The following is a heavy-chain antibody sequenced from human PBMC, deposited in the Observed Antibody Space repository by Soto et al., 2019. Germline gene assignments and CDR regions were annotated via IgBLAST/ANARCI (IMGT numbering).Heavy chain of an antibody. CDR2: ILPMFRTT. CDR1: GDSFSTDT. J-gene: IGHJ4*02. D-gene: IGHD2-2*01. V-gene: IGHV1-69*01. Sequence: QVQLVQSGAEVRKPGSSVKVSCKTSGDSFSTDTFTWVRQAPGQGLEWMGGILPMFRTTNYAQQFQGRVTITADESTSTVYMELRSLRSEDTAIYFCATGTPSTSDRMCSRTLCYIPLDWGQGTLVAVSS. CDR3: ATGTPSTSDRMCSRTLCYIPLD.